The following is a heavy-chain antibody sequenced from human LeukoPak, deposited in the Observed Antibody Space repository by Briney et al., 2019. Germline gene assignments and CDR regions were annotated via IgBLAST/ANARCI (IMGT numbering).Heavy chain of an antibody. Sequence: SVKVSCKASGGTFSSYTISWVRQAPGQGLEWMGRIIPILGIANYAQKFQGRVTITADKSTRTAYMELSSLRSEDTAVYYCARATGAASSLYMDVWGKGTTVTVSS. V-gene: IGHV1-69*02. CDR2: IIPILGIA. CDR3: ARATGAASSLYMDV. CDR1: GGTFSSYT. D-gene: IGHD1-14*01. J-gene: IGHJ6*03.